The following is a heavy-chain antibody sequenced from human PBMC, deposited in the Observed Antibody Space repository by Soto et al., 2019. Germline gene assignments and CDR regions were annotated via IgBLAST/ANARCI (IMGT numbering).Heavy chain of an antibody. CDR1: GYTFTSYG. V-gene: IGHV1-18*01. Sequence: QVHLVQSGAEVKKPGATVKVSCKGSGYTFTSYGITWVRQAPGQVLEWMGWISAHNGNTDYAQKLQGRVTVTRDTSTSTAYMELRSLRSDDTAVYYCARGRYGDYWGQGALVTVSS. J-gene: IGHJ4*02. CDR3: ARGRYGDY. CDR2: ISAHNGNT. D-gene: IGHD1-1*01.